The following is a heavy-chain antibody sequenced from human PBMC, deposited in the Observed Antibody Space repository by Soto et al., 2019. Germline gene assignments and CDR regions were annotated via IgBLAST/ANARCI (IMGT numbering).Heavy chain of an antibody. V-gene: IGHV3-48*03. J-gene: IGHJ6*02. CDR2: ISSSGSTI. D-gene: IGHD6-13*01. CDR3: ARDDPYSSSWYGNGMDV. Sequence: EVQLVESGGGLVQPGGSLRLSCAASGFTFSSYEMNWVRQAPGKGLEWVSYISSSGSTIYYADSVKGRFTISRDNAKNSLYLQMNSLRAEDTAVYYCARDDPYSSSWYGNGMDVWGQGTTVAVSS. CDR1: GFTFSSYE.